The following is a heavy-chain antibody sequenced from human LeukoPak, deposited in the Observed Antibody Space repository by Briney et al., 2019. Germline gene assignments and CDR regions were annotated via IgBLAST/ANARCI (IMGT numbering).Heavy chain of an antibody. CDR2: IKQDGSEK. Sequence: GGSLRLSCATSGFTFSRFWVTWVRQAAGKGLEWVTNIKQDGSEKNYVDSVKGRFTISRDNAKNSLYLQMNSLRAEDTAVYYCASQPAAADVDFWGQGTLVTVSS. CDR1: GFTFSRFW. D-gene: IGHD2-2*01. J-gene: IGHJ4*02. CDR3: ASQPAAADVDF. V-gene: IGHV3-7*03.